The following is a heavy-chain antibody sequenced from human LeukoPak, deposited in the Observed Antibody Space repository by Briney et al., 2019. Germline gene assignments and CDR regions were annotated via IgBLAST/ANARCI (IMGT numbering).Heavy chain of an antibody. Sequence: GGSLRLSCAASGFTFSSYAMHWVRQAPGKGLEWVAVISYDGSNKYYADSVKGRFTISRDNSKNTLYLDMDSLRAEDTAVYYCAKPYYSGSGSYGGMDVWGQGTTVTVSS. CDR1: GFTFSSYA. V-gene: IGHV3-30-3*02. J-gene: IGHJ6*02. D-gene: IGHD3-10*01. CDR3: AKPYYSGSGSYGGMDV. CDR2: ISYDGSNK.